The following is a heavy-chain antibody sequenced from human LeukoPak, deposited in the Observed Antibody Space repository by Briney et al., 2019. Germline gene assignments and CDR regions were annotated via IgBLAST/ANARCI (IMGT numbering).Heavy chain of an antibody. CDR3: ARAYRGFTADTYYYYYYMDV. V-gene: IGHV4-59*02. J-gene: IGHJ6*03. CDR1: GGSVSDYY. Sequence: PSETLSLTCTISGGSVSDYYWSWIRQSPGKGLEWIGYIYHTGSTSYSPSLKSRVTISVNTSKNQFSLKLSSVTAADTAVYYCARAYRGFTADTYYYYYYMDVWGKGTTVTISS. CDR2: IYHTGST. D-gene: IGHD2-21*02.